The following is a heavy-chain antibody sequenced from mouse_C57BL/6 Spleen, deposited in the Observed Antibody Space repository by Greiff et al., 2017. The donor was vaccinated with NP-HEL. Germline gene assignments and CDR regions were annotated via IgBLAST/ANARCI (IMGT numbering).Heavy chain of an antibody. CDR2: IYPRSGNT. J-gene: IGHJ4*01. D-gene: IGHD1-1*01. CDR3: ANYYGSSYEGAMDY. CDR1: GYTFTSYG. Sequence: QVQLQQSGAELARPGASVKLSCKASGYTFTSYGISWVKQRTGQGLEWIGEIYPRSGNTYYNEKFKGKATLTADKSSSTAYMELRSLTSEDSAVYFCANYYGSSYEGAMDYWGQGTSVTVSS. V-gene: IGHV1-81*01.